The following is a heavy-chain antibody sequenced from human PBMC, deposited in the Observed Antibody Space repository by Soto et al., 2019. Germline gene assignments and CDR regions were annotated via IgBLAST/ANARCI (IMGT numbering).Heavy chain of an antibody. CDR3: ARGIKYSGYDYYYMDV. D-gene: IGHD5-12*01. CDR1: GYTFTGYY. Sequence: ASVKVSCKASGYTFTGYYMHWVRQAPGQGLEWMGWINPNSGGTNYAQKFQGWVTMTRDTSISTAYMELRRLRSDDTAVYYCARGIKYSGYDYYYMDVWGKGTTVTVSS. CDR2: INPNSGGT. V-gene: IGHV1-2*04. J-gene: IGHJ6*03.